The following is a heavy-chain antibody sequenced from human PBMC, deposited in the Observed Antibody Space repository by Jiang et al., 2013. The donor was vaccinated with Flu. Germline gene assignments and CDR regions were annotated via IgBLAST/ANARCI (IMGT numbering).Heavy chain of an antibody. Sequence: SGYSFTSYWIGWVRQMPGKGLEWMGIIYPGDSDTRYSPSFQGQVTISADKSISTAYLQWSSLKASDTAMYYCASASSSSWLYFDYWGQGTLVTVSS. CDR1: GYSFTSYW. CDR2: IYPGDSDT. D-gene: IGHD6-13*01. V-gene: IGHV5-51*01. J-gene: IGHJ4*02. CDR3: ASASSSSWLYFDY.